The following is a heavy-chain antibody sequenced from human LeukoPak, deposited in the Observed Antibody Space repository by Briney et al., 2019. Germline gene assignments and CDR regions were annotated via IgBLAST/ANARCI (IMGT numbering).Heavy chain of an antibody. CDR3: ARVSVFGVLGNYYYKDV. V-gene: IGHV1-46*01. CDR1: GYTFTSYY. J-gene: IGHJ6*03. CDR2: INPSGGST. Sequence: ASVKVSCKASGYTFTSYYMHWVRQAPGQGLEWMGIINPSGGSTSYAQKFQGRVTMTRDMSTSTVYMELSSLRSEDTAVYYCARVSVFGVLGNYYYKDVWGKGTTVTVSS. D-gene: IGHD3-3*01.